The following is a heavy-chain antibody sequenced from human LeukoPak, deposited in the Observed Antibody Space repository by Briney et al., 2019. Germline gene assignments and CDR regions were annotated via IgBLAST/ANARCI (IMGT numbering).Heavy chain of an antibody. V-gene: IGHV5-10-1*01. CDR2: IDPSDSDT. CDR1: ANGFTSYW. D-gene: IGHD3-10*01. J-gene: IGHJ4*02. Sequence: GGSLKISCKGSANGFTSYWISWLRQMPGKGLEWMGRIDPSDSDTNYSPSFRGHVTISVDKSINTAYLQWSSLKASDTAIYYCARLARDYYGSGFGYWGQGSLVTVSS. CDR3: ARLARDYYGSGFGY.